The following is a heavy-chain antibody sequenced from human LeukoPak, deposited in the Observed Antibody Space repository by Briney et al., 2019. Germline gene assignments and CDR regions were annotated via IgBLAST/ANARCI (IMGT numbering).Heavy chain of an antibody. V-gene: IGHV3-23*01. Sequence: GGSLRLSCAASGFTFSSYAMIWVRQAPGKGLEWVSGLSGSGGDTYYADSVKGRFTLSRDNSKNTLYLQMNSLRAEDTAVYYCAKDRGLAHYFDYWGQGTLVTVSS. D-gene: IGHD3/OR15-3a*01. J-gene: IGHJ4*02. CDR1: GFTFSSYA. CDR2: LSGSGGDT. CDR3: AKDRGLAHYFDY.